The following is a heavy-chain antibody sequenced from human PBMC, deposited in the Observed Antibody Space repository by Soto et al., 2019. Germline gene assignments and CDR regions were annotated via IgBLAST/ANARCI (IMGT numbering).Heavy chain of an antibody. D-gene: IGHD4-17*01. CDR3: ARQNTVTVSYFDH. J-gene: IGHJ4*02. V-gene: IGHV4-4*08. Sequence: SETLSLTCTVSGGSISGYYWSWLRQPPGKGLEWIGAIYSSGSTNYNPSLRSRVSMSIDTAKNHFSLNVSSATAADTALYFCARQNTVTVSYFDHWGLGILVTSPQ. CDR2: IYSSGST. CDR1: GGSISGYY.